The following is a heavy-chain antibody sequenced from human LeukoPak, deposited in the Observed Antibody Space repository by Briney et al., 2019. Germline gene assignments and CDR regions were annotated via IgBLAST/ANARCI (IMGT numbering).Heavy chain of an antibody. D-gene: IGHD3-9*01. V-gene: IGHV4-61*02. CDR1: GGSISSGGFY. Sequence: NPSQTLSLTCTVSGGSISSGGFYWSWIRQPAGKGLEWIGRIYTSGSTNYNPSLKSRVTISVDTSKNQFSLKLSSVAAADTAVYYCARDGGAAYDILTGQVDAFDIWGQGTMVTVSS. J-gene: IGHJ3*02. CDR2: IYTSGST. CDR3: ARDGGAAYDILTGQVDAFDI.